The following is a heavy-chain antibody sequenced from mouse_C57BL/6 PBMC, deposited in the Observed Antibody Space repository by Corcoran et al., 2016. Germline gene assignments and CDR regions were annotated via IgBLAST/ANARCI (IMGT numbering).Heavy chain of an antibody. CDR1: GYTFTDYY. V-gene: IGHV1-84*01. J-gene: IGHJ4*01. CDR3: ARQQIYYGNPYARDY. Sequence: QIQLQLSGPELVKPGASVKISCKASGYTFTDYYINWVKQRPGQGLEWIGWIYPGSGNTKYNEKFKGKATWTVDTSSSTAYMQLSSLTSEDSAVYFCARQQIYYGNPYARDYWGQGTAVTVSS. CDR2: IYPGSGNT. D-gene: IGHD2-1*01.